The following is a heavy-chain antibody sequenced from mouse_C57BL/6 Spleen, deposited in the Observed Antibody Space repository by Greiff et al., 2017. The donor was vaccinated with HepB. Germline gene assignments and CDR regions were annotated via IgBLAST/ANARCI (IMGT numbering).Heavy chain of an antibody. CDR1: GFTFSDYG. Sequence: EVKLMESGGGLVKPGGSLKLSCAASGFTFSDYGMHWVRQAPEKGLEWVAYISSGSSTIYYADTVKGRFTISRDNAKNTLFLQMTSLRSEDTAMYYCARAIRTDFFAYWGQGTLVTVSA. V-gene: IGHV5-17*01. CDR3: ARAIRTDFFAY. J-gene: IGHJ3*01. CDR2: ISSGSSTI.